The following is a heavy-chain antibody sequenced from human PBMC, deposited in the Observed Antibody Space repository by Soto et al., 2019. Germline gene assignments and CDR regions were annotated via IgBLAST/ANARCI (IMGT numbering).Heavy chain of an antibody. J-gene: IGHJ3*02. Sequence: GGSLRLSCAASGFTFSNAWMSWVRQAPGKGLEWVGRIKSKTDGGTTDYAAPVKGRFTISRDDSKNTLYLQMNSLKTEDTAVYYCTTRASLGGSTFFDAFDIWGQGTMVTVSS. CDR2: IKSKTDGGTT. D-gene: IGHD1-1*01. CDR3: TTRASLGGSTFFDAFDI. CDR1: GFTFSNAW. V-gene: IGHV3-15*01.